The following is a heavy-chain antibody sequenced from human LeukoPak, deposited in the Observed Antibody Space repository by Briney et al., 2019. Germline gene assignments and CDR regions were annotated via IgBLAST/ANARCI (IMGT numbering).Heavy chain of an antibody. D-gene: IGHD2-8*02. J-gene: IGHJ4*02. CDR1: GYTLTELS. Sequence: ASVKVSCKVSGYTLTELSMHWVRQAPGKGLEWMEGFDPEDGETIYAQKFQGRVTMTEDTSTDTAYMELSSLRSEDTAVYYCATPTPYVGYAIFDYWGQGTLVTVSS. V-gene: IGHV1-24*01. CDR2: FDPEDGET. CDR3: ATPTPYVGYAIFDY.